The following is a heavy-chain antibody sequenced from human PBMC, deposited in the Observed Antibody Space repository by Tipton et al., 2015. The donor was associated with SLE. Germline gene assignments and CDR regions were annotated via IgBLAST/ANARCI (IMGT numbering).Heavy chain of an antibody. D-gene: IGHD6-13*01. CDR3: TTEGDSTGWYPYFDY. CDR1: GFTFSNAW. J-gene: IGHJ4*02. Sequence: SLRLSCAASGFTFSNAWMNWVRQAPGKGLEWVGRVKSKTDGGTTDYAAPVKRRFTISRDDSKNTLYLQMNSLKTEDTAVYYCTTEGDSTGWYPYFDYWGQGTLVTVSS. V-gene: IGHV3-15*01. CDR2: VKSKTDGGTT.